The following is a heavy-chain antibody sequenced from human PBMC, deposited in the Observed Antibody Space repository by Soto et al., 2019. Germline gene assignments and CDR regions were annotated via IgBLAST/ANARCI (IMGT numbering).Heavy chain of an antibody. CDR2: ISAYNGNT. CDR3: ALLSAIRDLDYFDY. CDR1: GYTFTSYG. D-gene: IGHD2-15*01. J-gene: IGHJ4*02. V-gene: IGHV1-18*01. Sequence: ASVKVSCKASGYTFTSYGISWVRQAPGQGLEWMGWISAYNGNTNYAQKIQDRVTMSTDTSTSTAYMELRSLRSDDSAVYYCALLSAIRDLDYFDYWGQGTQVTVSS.